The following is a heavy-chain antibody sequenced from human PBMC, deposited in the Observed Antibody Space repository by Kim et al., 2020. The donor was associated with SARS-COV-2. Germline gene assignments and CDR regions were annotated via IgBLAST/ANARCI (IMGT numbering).Heavy chain of an antibody. V-gene: IGHV3-33*01. CDR3: AGGYDY. D-gene: IGHD3-22*01. J-gene: IGHJ4*02. CDR2: NDGSNK. Sequence: NDGSNKYYADSGKGRFTISRDNSKNTLYLQMNSLRAEDTAVYYCAGGYDYWGQGTLVTVSS.